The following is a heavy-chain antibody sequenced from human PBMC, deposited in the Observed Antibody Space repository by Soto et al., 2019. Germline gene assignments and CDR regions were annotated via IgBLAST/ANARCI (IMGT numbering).Heavy chain of an antibody. CDR2: INPSFAST. J-gene: IGHJ4*02. D-gene: IGHD1-26*01. Sequence: ASVKVSCKASGYTFTSQNMHLVRQAPGHVLEWMGVINPSFASTTYAQKFQGRVTITVYTSTSAVYMEVSSLRSEDTAVYYCASTLGARFDYWGQGTVVTVSS. CDR3: ASTLGARFDY. V-gene: IGHV1-46*03. CDR1: GYTFTSQN.